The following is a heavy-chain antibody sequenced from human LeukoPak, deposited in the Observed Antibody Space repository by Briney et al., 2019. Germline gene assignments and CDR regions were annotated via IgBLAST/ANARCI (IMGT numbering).Heavy chain of an antibody. J-gene: IGHJ4*02. CDR2: IRYDGSNK. D-gene: IGHD1-26*01. CDR3: ARRRYSGSSQHFDY. CDR1: GFTFSSYG. V-gene: IGHV3-30*02. Sequence: GGSLRLSCAASGFTFSSYGMHWVRQAPGKGLEWVAFIRYDGSNKYYADSVKGRFTISRDNSKNTLYLQMNTLRADDTAVYYCARRRYSGSSQHFDYWGQGTLVTVSS.